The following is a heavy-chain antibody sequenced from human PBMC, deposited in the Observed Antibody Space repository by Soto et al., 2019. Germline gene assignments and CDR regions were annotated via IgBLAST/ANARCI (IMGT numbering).Heavy chain of an antibody. CDR3: ARDSPYAGYSYGYRAFDI. J-gene: IGHJ3*02. CDR1: GGTFSSYA. CDR2: IIPIFGSA. Sequence: AASVKVSCKASGGTFSSYAISWVRQAPGQGLEWMGGIIPIFGSANYAQKFQGRVTITADESTSTAYMELSSLRSEDTAVYYCARDSPYAGYSYGYRAFDIWGQGTMVTVSS. V-gene: IGHV1-69*13. D-gene: IGHD5-18*01.